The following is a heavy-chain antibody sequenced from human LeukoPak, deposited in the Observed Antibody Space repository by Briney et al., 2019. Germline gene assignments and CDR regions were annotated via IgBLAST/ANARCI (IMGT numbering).Heavy chain of an antibody. CDR3: ARRAMSSGYDGWYFDL. J-gene: IGHJ2*01. D-gene: IGHD3-22*01. Sequence: SETLSLTCAVYGGSFSGYYWSWIRQPPGQGLEGIATMSCSGRANYNPSLKSRVTISADTSKNQFSLKLSSVTAADSAVYYCARRAMSSGYDGWYFDLWGRGTLVTVSS. CDR2: MSCSGRA. V-gene: IGHV4-34*01. CDR1: GGSFSGYY.